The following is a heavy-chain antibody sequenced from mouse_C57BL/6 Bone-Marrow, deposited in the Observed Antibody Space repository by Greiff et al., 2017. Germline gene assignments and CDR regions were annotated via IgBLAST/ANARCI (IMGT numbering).Heavy chain of an antibody. V-gene: IGHV5-6*01. D-gene: IGHD3-2*02. CDR1: GFTFSSYG. J-gene: IGHJ4*01. Sequence: EVMLVESGGDLVKPGGSLKLSCAASGFTFSSYGMSWVRQTPDKRLEWVATISSGGSYTYYPDSVKGRFTISRDNAKNTLYLQMSSLKSEDTAMYYCARIQTAQAPYYAMDYWGQGTSVTVSS. CDR3: ARIQTAQAPYYAMDY. CDR2: ISSGGSYT.